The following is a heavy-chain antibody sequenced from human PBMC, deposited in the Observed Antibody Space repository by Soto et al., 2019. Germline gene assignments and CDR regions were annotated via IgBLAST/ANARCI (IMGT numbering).Heavy chain of an antibody. CDR2: IFHSGNT. CDR1: GGSISDSSSS. CDR3: ARGLYSSGHYFDY. V-gene: IGHV4-30-2*01. D-gene: IGHD3-10*01. J-gene: IGHJ4*02. Sequence: SETLSLTCAVSGGSISDSSSSWSWIRQPPGRGLEWIGYIFHSGNTYYNPSLKSRVTISVDRARNQFSLKLSSETAADTAVYYCARGLYSSGHYFDYWGQGILVTVS.